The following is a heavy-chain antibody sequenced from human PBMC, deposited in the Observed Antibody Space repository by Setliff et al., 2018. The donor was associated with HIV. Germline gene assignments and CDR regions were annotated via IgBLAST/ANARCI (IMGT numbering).Heavy chain of an antibody. CDR2: ISYTGST. J-gene: IGHJ4*02. V-gene: IGHV4-39*01. Sequence: TSETLSLTCTVSGGSISSGRYYWSWIRQPPGKGLEWIGSISYTGSTDYTPSLKSRVTISVDTSKNQFSLKLNSVTAADTALYYCVRQGLTMNRGVPAPILYYFDYWGQ. D-gene: IGHD3-10*01. CDR1: GGSISSGRYY. CDR3: VRQGLTMNRGVPAPILYYFDY.